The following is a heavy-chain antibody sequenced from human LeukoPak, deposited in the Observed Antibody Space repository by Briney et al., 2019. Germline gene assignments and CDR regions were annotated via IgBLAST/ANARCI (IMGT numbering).Heavy chain of an antibody. D-gene: IGHD2-21*02. CDR3: ARLPCGSNCYSDY. CDR2: IYYSGST. J-gene: IGHJ4*02. CDR1: GGSISSSSYY. V-gene: IGHV4-39*01. Sequence: SETLSLTCTVPGGSISSSSYYWGWIRQPPGKGLEWIGSIYYSGSTYYNPSLKSRVTISVDTSKNQFSLKLSSVTAADTAVYYCARLPCGSNCYSDYWGQGTLVTVSS.